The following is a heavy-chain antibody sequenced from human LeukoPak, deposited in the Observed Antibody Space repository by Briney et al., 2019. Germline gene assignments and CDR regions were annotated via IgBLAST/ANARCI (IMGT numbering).Heavy chain of an antibody. J-gene: IGHJ5*01. Sequence: SETLSLTCSVSGRSIRGSTDFWGWVRQPPGKGMQWIASIYQTGSAYYHPSLQSRVTISVDTSKNQFSLNLTSVTDADAAVFLCVRSEYSSGWYVSWGQGTLVSVSS. CDR1: GRSIRGSTDF. V-gene: IGHV4-39*07. CDR2: IYQTGSA. CDR3: VRSEYSSGWYVS. D-gene: IGHD6-19*01.